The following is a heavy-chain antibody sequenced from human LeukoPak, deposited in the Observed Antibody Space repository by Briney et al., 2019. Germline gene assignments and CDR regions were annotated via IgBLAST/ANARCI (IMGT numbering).Heavy chain of an antibody. CDR3: ARDPIAVSGGDY. J-gene: IGHJ4*02. V-gene: IGHV3-7*01. CDR2: IKQDGSEK. CDR1: GFTFSDYW. Sequence: GGSLRLSCTASGFTFSDYWMSWVRQAPGRELEWVAHIKQDGSEKFYVDSVKGRFTISRDNTKNSLYLQLNSLRAEDTAVYHCARDPIAVSGGDYWGQGTLVTVSS. D-gene: IGHD6-19*01.